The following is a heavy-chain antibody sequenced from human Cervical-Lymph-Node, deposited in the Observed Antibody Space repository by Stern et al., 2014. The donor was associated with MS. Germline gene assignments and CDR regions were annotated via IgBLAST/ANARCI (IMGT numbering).Heavy chain of an antibody. CDR1: GGTFSSYA. CDR2: IIPMLNIA. J-gene: IGHJ4*02. V-gene: IGHV1-69*09. CDR3: ASGGIDGYNFDY. Sequence: VQLEESGAEVKKPGSSVKVSCKASGGTFSSYAFSWVRQAPGQGLEWMGRIIPMLNIASYAQKFQGRVTITADTSTITAYMELSSLRSEDTAVYYCASGGIDGYNFDYWRQGTLVTVSS. D-gene: IGHD5-24*01.